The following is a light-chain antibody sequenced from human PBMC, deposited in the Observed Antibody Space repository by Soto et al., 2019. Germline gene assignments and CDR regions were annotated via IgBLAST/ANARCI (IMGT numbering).Light chain of an antibody. CDR3: SSYAGSSNV. J-gene: IGLJ1*01. V-gene: IGLV1-47*02. CDR2: SDD. Sequence: QSALTQPPSASGTPGQRVTISCSGSNSNIGSNYVFWYQQLPGTAPKLLIYSDDQRPSGVPDRFSGSKSGNTASLTVSGLQAEDEADYYCSSYAGSSNVFGTGTKLTVL. CDR1: NSNIGSNY.